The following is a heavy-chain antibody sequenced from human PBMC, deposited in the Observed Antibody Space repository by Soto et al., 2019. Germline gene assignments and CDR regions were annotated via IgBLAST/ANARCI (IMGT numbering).Heavy chain of an antibody. V-gene: IGHV3-48*04. D-gene: IGHD3-9*01. CDR1: GFTFSSYS. CDR2: IFATSTTI. CDR3: ARDKDWAFDY. J-gene: IGHJ4*02. Sequence: EVQLVESGGGLVQPGGSLRLSCVASGFTFSSYSMVWVRQAPGKGLEWISYIFATSTTIYYADSVKGRFTVSRDNTQNSLFLLMNSLRAADTAIYYCARDKDWAFDYWGQGTLVTVSS.